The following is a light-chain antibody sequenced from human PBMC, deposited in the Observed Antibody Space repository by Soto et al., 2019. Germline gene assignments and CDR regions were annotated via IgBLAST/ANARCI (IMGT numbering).Light chain of an antibody. CDR1: QSINNNY. CDR2: GAS. CDR3: QQYSSLYT. Sequence: EIVLTQSPGTLSLSPGERVTLSCRASQSINNNYLAWYQHKAGQAPRLIVYGASARATGIPDRFSGSGSGTDFTLTISRLEPEDFAVYYCQQYSSLYTFGQGTKLEIK. J-gene: IGKJ2*01. V-gene: IGKV3-20*01.